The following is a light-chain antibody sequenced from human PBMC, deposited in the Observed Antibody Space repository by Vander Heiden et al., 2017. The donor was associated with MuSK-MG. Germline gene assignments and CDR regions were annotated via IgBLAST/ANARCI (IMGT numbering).Light chain of an antibody. Sequence: SYELTQPPSVSVSPGQTASITCPGDKLGDKYACWYQQMPGQSPGLVIYQDSKRPSGIPERFSGSNSGNTATLTISGTQAMDEADYYCQAWDSSTVVFGGGTKLTVL. V-gene: IGLV3-1*01. CDR3: QAWDSSTVV. J-gene: IGLJ2*01. CDR2: QDS. CDR1: KLGDKY.